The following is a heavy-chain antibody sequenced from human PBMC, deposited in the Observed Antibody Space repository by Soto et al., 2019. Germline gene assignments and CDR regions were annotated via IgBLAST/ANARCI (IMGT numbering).Heavy chain of an antibody. CDR1: GFTFTRSS. J-gene: IGHJ5*02. Sequence: SVKVSCKASGFTFTRSSVQWLLQTCGQRLEAIEWIVVSSGNTNDAQKFQERVTISREMSTSSAYTELISRTSEDTAVYYCAPSLAVAGTDQPFDPCGQGTLVTV. CDR3: APSLAVAGTDQPFDP. V-gene: IGHV1-58*01. CDR2: IVVSSGNT. D-gene: IGHD6-19*01.